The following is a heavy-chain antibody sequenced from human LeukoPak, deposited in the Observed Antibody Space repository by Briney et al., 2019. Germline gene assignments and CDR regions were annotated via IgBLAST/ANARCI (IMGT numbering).Heavy chain of an antibody. J-gene: IGHJ4*02. CDR1: GGSISSYY. Sequence: SKTLSLTCTVSGGSISSYYWSWIRQPPGKGLEWIGYIYYSGSANYNPSLKSRVTISVDTSKNQFSLKLSSVTAADTAVYYCARGPAMRLLEFDYWGQGTLVTVSS. CDR2: IYYSGSA. D-gene: IGHD4/OR15-4a*01. V-gene: IGHV4-59*01. CDR3: ARGPAMRLLEFDY.